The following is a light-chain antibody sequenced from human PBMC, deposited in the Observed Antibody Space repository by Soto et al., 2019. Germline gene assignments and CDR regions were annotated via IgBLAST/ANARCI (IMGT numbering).Light chain of an antibody. V-gene: IGLV2-14*01. CDR1: SSDVGGYNY. Sequence: QSALTQPASVSGSLGQSITISCTGTSSDVGGYNYVSWYQQHPGKDPKVVIFEVTKRPSGVSRRFSGSKSGNAASLTVSGHEAEDEGDYCCSSYTSSKTVLFGGGTKLTVL. J-gene: IGLJ2*01. CDR3: SSYTSSKTVL. CDR2: EVT.